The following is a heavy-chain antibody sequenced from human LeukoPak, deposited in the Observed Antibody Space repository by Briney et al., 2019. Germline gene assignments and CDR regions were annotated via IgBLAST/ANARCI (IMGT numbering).Heavy chain of an antibody. Sequence: ASVKVSCKTSGYTFTGYYMHWVRQAPGQGLEWMGWINPNSGGTNYAQKFQGRVTMTRDTSISTVYMEMSRLRSDDTAVYYCARESVPAVAARRGLNYWGQGTLVAVSS. D-gene: IGHD6-6*01. CDR2: INPNSGGT. J-gene: IGHJ4*02. CDR1: GYTFTGYY. CDR3: ARESVPAVAARRGLNY. V-gene: IGHV1-2*02.